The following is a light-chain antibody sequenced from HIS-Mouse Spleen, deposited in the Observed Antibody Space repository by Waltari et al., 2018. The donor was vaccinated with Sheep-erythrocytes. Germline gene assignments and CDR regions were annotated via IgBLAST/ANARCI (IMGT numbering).Light chain of an antibody. CDR2: AAS. Sequence: EIVLTQSPATLPLSPGERATLSCRASQSVSSYLAWYQQKPGQAPRLLFDAASHRASGTPTRFSGSGSGTDIPLTICSLEPEYFAVYYCQQRSYWYTFGQGTKLEIK. CDR3: QQRSYWYT. V-gene: IGKV3-11*01. J-gene: IGKJ2*01. CDR1: QSVSSY.